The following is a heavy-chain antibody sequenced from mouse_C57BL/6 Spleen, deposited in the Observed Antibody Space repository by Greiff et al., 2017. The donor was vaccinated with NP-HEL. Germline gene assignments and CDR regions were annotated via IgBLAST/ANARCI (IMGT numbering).Heavy chain of an antibody. CDR1: GYTFTSYW. CDR3: ARPDGYYAMDY. J-gene: IGHJ4*01. CDR2: IDPSDSYT. D-gene: IGHD2-3*01. Sequence: QVQLQQPGAELVKPGASVKLSCKASGYTFTSYWMQWVKQRPGQGLEWIGEIDPSDSYTNYNQKFKGKATLTVDTSSSTAYMQLSSLTSEDSAVYYCARPDGYYAMDYWGQGTSVTVSS. V-gene: IGHV1-50*01.